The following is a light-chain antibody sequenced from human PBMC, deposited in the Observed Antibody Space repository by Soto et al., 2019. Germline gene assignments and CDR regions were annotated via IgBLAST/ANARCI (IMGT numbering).Light chain of an antibody. J-gene: IGKJ1*01. V-gene: IGKV3-20*01. Sequence: EIVLTQSPGTLSLSPGERATLSCRASQSVSSNFLAWYQQKPGQAPRLLIYGASSRATGIPDRFSGSGSGTDFTLTISRLEPEDFAVYYCQQYGSSPPWTFGQGTNVEIK. CDR2: GAS. CDR3: QQYGSSPPWT. CDR1: QSVSSNF.